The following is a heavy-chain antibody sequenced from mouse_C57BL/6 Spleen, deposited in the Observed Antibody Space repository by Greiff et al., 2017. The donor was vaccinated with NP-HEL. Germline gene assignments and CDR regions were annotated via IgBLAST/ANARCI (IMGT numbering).Heavy chain of an antibody. V-gene: IGHV1-59*01. Sequence: QVQLKQPGAELVRPGTSVRLSCMASGYTFTSYWMHWVKQRPGQGLEWIGVIDPSDSYTNYNQKFKGKATLTVDTSSSTAYMQLSSLTSEDSAVYYCAKGIYYDYDEDYWGQGTTLTVSS. CDR1: GYTFTSYW. J-gene: IGHJ2*01. CDR3: AKGIYYDYDEDY. CDR2: IDPSDSYT. D-gene: IGHD2-4*01.